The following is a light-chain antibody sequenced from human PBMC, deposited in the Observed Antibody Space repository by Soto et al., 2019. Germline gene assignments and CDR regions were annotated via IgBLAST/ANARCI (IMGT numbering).Light chain of an antibody. Sequence: DIVMTQSPDSLAVSLGERATINCKSNQSVLYSSNNKNFLAWYQQKLGQPPNLLIYWASTRESGVPDRFSGSGSETDFTLTISSLQAEDVAVYYCQQYYSTPYTFGQGTKLEIK. CDR1: QSVLYSSNNKNF. CDR2: WAS. V-gene: IGKV4-1*01. CDR3: QQYYSTPYT. J-gene: IGKJ2*01.